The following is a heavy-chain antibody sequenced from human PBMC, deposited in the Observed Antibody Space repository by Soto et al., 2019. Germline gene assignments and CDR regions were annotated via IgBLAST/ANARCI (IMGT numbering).Heavy chain of an antibody. D-gene: IGHD3-3*01. CDR3: ARDYYDFWSGYPHTNWFDP. Sequence: PGGSLRLSCAASGFTFSDYYMSWIRQAPGKGLEWVSYISSSGSTIYYADSVKGRFTISRDNAKNSLYLQMNSLRAEDTAVYYCARDYYDFWSGYPHTNWFDPWGQGTLVTVSS. CDR2: ISSSGSTI. CDR1: GFTFSDYY. V-gene: IGHV3-11*01. J-gene: IGHJ5*02.